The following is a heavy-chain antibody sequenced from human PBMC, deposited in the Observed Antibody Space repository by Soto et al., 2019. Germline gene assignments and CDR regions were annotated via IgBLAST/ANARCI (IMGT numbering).Heavy chain of an antibody. V-gene: IGHV1-18*01. CDR3: ARDGGYCSGGSCPTAYYYYGMDV. D-gene: IGHD2-15*01. CDR2: ISAYNGNT. J-gene: IGHJ6*02. CDR1: GYTFTSYG. Sequence: QVQLVQSGAEVKKPGASVKVSCKASGYTFTSYGISWVRQAPGQGLEWMGWISAYNGNTNYAQKLQGRVTRTTDTSTSTAYMELRSLRSDDTAVYYCARDGGYCSGGSCPTAYYYYGMDVWGQGTTVTVSS.